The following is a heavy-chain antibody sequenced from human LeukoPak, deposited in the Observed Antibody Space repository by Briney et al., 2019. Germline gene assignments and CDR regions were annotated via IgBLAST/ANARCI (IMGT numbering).Heavy chain of an antibody. CDR2: INPNSGGT. CDR1: GYTFTGYY. J-gene: IGHJ6*03. Sequence: GASVKVSCKASGYTFTGYYMHWVRQAPGQGLEWMGWINPNSGGTNYAQKFQGRVTMTRDTSISTAYMELSRLRSDDTAVYYCARRDYYGSGSYPYYYDYYMDVWGKGTTVTISS. D-gene: IGHD3-10*01. CDR3: ARRDYYGSGSYPYYYDYYMDV. V-gene: IGHV1-2*02.